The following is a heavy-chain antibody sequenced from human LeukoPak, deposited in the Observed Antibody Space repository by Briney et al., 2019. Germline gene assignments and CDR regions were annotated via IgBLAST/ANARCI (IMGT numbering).Heavy chain of an antibody. Sequence: SETLSLTCTVSGGSISSSSYYWGWIRQPPGKGLEWIGSIYYSGSTYYNPSLKSRVTISVDTSKNQFSLKLSSVTAADTAVYYCDKGSSSGGGYWGEGTLVTVSS. CDR3: DKGSSSGGGY. CDR1: GGSISSSSYY. J-gene: IGHJ4*02. D-gene: IGHD6-6*01. CDR2: IYYSGST. V-gene: IGHV4-39*01.